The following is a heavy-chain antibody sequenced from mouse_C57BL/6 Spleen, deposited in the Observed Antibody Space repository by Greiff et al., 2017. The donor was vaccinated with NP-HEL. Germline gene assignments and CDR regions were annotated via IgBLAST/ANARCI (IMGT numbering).Heavy chain of an antibody. CDR1: GFTFSSYA. CDR3: TSNGNHGDYAMDY. D-gene: IGHD2-1*01. V-gene: IGHV5-9-1*02. J-gene: IGHJ4*01. CDR2: ISSGGDYI. Sequence: EVKLVESGEGLVKPGGSLKLSCAASGFTFSSYAMSWVRQTPEKRLEWVAYISSGGDYIYYADTVKGRFTISRDNARNTLYLQMSSLKSEDTAMYYCTSNGNHGDYAMDYWGQGTSVTVSS.